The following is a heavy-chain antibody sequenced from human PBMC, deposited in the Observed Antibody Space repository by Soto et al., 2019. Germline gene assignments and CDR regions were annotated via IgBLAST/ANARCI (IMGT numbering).Heavy chain of an antibody. CDR3: AKDRFPIAAAGWPAPY. V-gene: IGHV3-23*01. J-gene: IGHJ4*02. Sequence: GGSLRLSCAASGFTCSSYDMSWVRQAPGKGLEWVSTILVGGSTHYPDSVKGRFTISRDNSKNTAFLQMNSLRAEDTAVYYCAKDRFPIAAAGWPAPYWGQGTLVTVSS. CDR1: GFTCSSYD. CDR2: ILVGGST. D-gene: IGHD6-13*01.